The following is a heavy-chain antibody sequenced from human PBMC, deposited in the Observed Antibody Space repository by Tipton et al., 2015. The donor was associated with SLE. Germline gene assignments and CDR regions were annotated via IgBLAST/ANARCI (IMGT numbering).Heavy chain of an antibody. CDR2: IYSGGSST. V-gene: IGHV3-23*03. J-gene: IGHJ6*03. D-gene: IGHD6-13*01. CDR1: GFTFSSYA. Sequence: SLRLSCAASGFTFSSYAMSWVRQAPGKGLEWVSVIYSGGSSTYYADSVKGRFTISRDNSKNTLHLQMNSLRAEDTAVYYCAKLAQGDSSSSGYYYYRDVWGKGTTVTISS. CDR3: AKLAQGDSSSSGYYYYRDV.